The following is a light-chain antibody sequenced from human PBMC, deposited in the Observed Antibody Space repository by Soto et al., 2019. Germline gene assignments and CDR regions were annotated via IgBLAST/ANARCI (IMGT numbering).Light chain of an antibody. CDR1: QGISNY. V-gene: IGKV1-27*01. CDR3: QKYNSAIT. CDR2: AAS. J-gene: IGKJ5*01. Sequence: DIQLTQAPSFLSASVGDRVTITCRASQGISNYLAWYQQKPGKVPKLLIYAASTLQSGVPSRFSGSGSGTDFTLTISSLQPEDVATYYCQKYNSAITFGQGTRLEIK.